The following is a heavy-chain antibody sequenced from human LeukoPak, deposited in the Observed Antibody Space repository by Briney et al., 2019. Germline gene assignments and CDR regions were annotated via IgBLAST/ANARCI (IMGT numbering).Heavy chain of an antibody. CDR2: IYYIGST. Sequence: PSETLSLTCTVSGGSISSGGYYWSWVRKHPGKGLDWIGYIYYIGSTYYNPSLKSRVTISVDTSKNQFSLKLSSVTAADTAVYYFASTIAAGVYFDYWGQGTLVTVSS. CDR3: ASTIAAGVYFDY. V-gene: IGHV4-31*03. J-gene: IGHJ4*02. D-gene: IGHD6-13*01. CDR1: GGSISSGGYY.